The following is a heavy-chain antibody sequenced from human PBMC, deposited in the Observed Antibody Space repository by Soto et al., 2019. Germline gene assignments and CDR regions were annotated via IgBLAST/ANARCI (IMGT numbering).Heavy chain of an antibody. Sequence: EVQLVESGGGLVQPGGSLKLSCAASGFTFSGSAMHWVRQASGKGLEWVGRIRSKANSYATAYAASVKGRFTISRDDXKNTAYLQMNSLXTEDTAVYYCTRHPTSGDYWGQGTLVTVSS. J-gene: IGHJ4*02. V-gene: IGHV3-73*02. CDR2: IRSKANSYAT. CDR1: GFTFSGSA. CDR3: TRHPTSGDY. D-gene: IGHD3-10*01.